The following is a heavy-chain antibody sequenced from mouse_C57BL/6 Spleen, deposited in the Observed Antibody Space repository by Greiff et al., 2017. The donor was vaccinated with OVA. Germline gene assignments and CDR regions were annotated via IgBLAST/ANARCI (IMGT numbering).Heavy chain of an antibody. D-gene: IGHD4-1*01. CDR1: GYTFTSYW. J-gene: IGHJ1*03. CDR3: ATLTGPHQGYFDV. Sequence: QVQLQQPGAELVMPGASVKLSCKASGYTFTSYWMHWVKQRPGQGLEWIGEIDPSDSYTNYNQKFKGKSTLTVDKSSSTAYMQLSSLTSEDSAVYYCATLTGPHQGYFDVWGTGTTVTVSS. CDR2: IDPSDSYT. V-gene: IGHV1-69*01.